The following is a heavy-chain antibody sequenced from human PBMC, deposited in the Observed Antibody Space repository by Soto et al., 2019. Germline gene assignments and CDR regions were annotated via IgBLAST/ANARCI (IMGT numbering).Heavy chain of an antibody. J-gene: IGHJ4*02. CDR2: IYYSGST. Sequence: TWIRQHPGRGLEWIGYIYYSGSTCYSPSLKSRAIISVDTSRNQFSLRLSSVTAADTAVYYCARGELWWDYWGQGTLVTVSS. D-gene: IGHD2-21*01. V-gene: IGHV4-31*02. CDR3: ARGELWWDY.